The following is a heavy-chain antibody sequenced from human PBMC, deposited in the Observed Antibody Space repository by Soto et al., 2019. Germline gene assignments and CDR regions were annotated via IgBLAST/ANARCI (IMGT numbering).Heavy chain of an antibody. CDR1: GLTFNNYA. CDR2: ISTDGHST. Sequence: GGSLRLSCSASGLTFNNYAMHWVRQAPGKGLESVSAISTDGHSTYYTDSVKGRFTISRDNTENTLHLQMTSLRSEDTAVYYCAASMTTVVSSYTNCGQGTVVTVSS. D-gene: IGHD4-4*01. CDR3: AASMTTVVSSYTN. V-gene: IGHV3-64D*06. J-gene: IGHJ4*02.